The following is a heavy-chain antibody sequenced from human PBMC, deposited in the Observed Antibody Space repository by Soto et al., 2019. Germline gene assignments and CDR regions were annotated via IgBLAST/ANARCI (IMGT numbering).Heavy chain of an antibody. CDR3: AIDLWWYTH. Sequence: EVQLLESGGCLVQPGGSLRLSCTASGFTFSDHAMTWVRQAPGKGLQWLSGINGGGSGAYYADSVKGRFTVSRANSNNTLFLQMDSLRVEDTAVYYCAIDLWWYTHWGQGILVTVSS. CDR2: INGGGSGA. D-gene: IGHD2-15*01. J-gene: IGHJ1*01. V-gene: IGHV3-23*01. CDR1: GFTFSDHA.